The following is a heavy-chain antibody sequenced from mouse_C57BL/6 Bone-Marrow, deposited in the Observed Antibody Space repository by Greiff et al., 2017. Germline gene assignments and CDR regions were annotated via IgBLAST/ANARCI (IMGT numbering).Heavy chain of an antibody. Sequence: QVQLKQSGPGLVQPSQSMSITCTVSGFSLTSYGVHWVRQSPGKGLELLGVIWSGGSTDYNAAFISRLSISKDNSKSQVFFKMNSLQADDTAIYYCASPLTTNYAMDYWGQGTSVTVSS. CDR3: ASPLTTNYAMDY. D-gene: IGHD6-1*01. V-gene: IGHV2-2*01. J-gene: IGHJ4*01. CDR2: IWSGGST. CDR1: GFSLTSYG.